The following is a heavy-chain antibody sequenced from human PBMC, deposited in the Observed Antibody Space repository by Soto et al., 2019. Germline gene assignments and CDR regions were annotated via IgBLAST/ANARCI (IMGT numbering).Heavy chain of an antibody. V-gene: IGHV1-8*03. Sequence: GASVKVSCKASGYTFTSYGISWVRQATGQGLEWMGWMNPNSGNTGYAQKFQGRVTITADESTSTVYMELSGLRSDDTAVYYCARDKDRLQLGGNYYYILDVWGQGTTVTVSS. CDR1: GYTFTSYG. J-gene: IGHJ6*02. CDR3: ARDKDRLQLGGNYYYILDV. CDR2: MNPNSGNT. D-gene: IGHD5-12*01.